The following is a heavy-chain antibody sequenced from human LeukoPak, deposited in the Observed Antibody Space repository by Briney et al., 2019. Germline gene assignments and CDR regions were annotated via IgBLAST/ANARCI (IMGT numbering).Heavy chain of an antibody. CDR2: IWNDGSNK. Sequence: GRSLRLSCAASGFTFSTYGMHWVRQAPGKGLEWVAVIWNDGSNKYYADSVKGRFTTSRDNSKNTLYLQMNSLRAEDTAVYYCARGLEGFDYWGQGTLVTVSS. J-gene: IGHJ4*02. CDR3: ARGLEGFDY. V-gene: IGHV3-33*01. CDR1: GFTFSTYG.